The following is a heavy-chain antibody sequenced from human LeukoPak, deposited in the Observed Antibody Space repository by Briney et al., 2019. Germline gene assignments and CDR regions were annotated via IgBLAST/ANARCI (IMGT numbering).Heavy chain of an antibody. V-gene: IGHV4-34*01. J-gene: IGHJ4*02. Sequence: SETLSLTCAVSGGPFSGYFWSWIRQSSGKGLEWIGEIHNSGTTNYNPSLNSRVTISEDTSKNQFYLNLSSVTAADTAVYYCARRYYYNLGSFPFDFWGQGTLVTVTS. CDR2: IHNSGTT. CDR3: ARRYYYNLGSFPFDF. D-gene: IGHD3-10*01. CDR1: GGPFSGYF.